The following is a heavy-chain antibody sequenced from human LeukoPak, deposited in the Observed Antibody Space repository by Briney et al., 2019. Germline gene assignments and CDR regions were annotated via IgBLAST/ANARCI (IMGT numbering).Heavy chain of an antibody. Sequence: GGSLRLSCAASGFTFSSYSMNWVRQAPGKGLEWVSSISSSSSCIYYADSVKGRFTISRDNAKNSLYLQMNSLRAEDTAVYYCARVSAAAGTDTDWGQGTLVTVSS. CDR2: ISSSSSCI. J-gene: IGHJ4*02. CDR3: ARVSAAAGTDTD. V-gene: IGHV3-21*01. D-gene: IGHD6-13*01. CDR1: GFTFSSYS.